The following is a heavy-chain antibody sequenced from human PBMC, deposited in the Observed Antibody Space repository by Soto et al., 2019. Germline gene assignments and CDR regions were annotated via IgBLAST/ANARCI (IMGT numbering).Heavy chain of an antibody. CDR2: INHSGST. V-gene: IGHV4-34*01. CDR3: APYDGGDY. CDR1: GGSFSGYY. J-gene: IGHJ4*02. Sequence: SETLSLTCTVSGGSFSGYYWSWIRQPPGKGLEWIGEINHSGSTNYNPSLKSRVTISVDTSKNQFSLKLSSVTAADTAVYYCAPYDGGDYWGQGTLVTVSS. D-gene: IGHD3-3*01.